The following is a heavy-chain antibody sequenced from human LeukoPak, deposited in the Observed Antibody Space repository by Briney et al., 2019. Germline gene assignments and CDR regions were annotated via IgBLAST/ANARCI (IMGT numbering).Heavy chain of an antibody. D-gene: IGHD6-25*01. CDR3: ARGDISGSYFDY. Sequence: GGSLRLSCSASGFTVSTNYLSWVRPGPGLGLVGVSLLYASCRTYYTDCAKARFAISRDSSQNTLYLQMNRLKVEDTDVYYCARGDISGSYFDYWGQGTLVTVSS. J-gene: IGHJ4*02. V-gene: IGHV3-53*01. CDR2: LYASCRT. CDR1: GFTVSTNY.